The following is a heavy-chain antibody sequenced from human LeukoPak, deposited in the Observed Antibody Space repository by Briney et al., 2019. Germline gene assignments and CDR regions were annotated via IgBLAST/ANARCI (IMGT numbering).Heavy chain of an antibody. D-gene: IGHD3-10*01. CDR2: ISAYNGNT. J-gene: IGHJ4*02. CDR1: GYTFTSYG. Sequence: GASVKVSCKASGYTFTSYGISWVRQAPGQGLEWMGWISAYNGNTNYAQKLQGRVTMTTDTSTSTAYMELRSLRSDDTAVYYCARDKYYYGSGSYSDYWGQGTLVTVSS. V-gene: IGHV1-18*01. CDR3: ARDKYYYGSGSYSDY.